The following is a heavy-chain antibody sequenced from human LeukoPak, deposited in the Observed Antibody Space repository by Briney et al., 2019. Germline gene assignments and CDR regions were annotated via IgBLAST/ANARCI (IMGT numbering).Heavy chain of an antibody. CDR3: ARAGENDFWSGYSKRAYYFDY. Sequence: GGSLRLSCAASGFTVSSNYMSWVRQAPGKGLEWVSVIYSGGSTYYADSVKGRFTISRDNSKNTLYLQMNSLRAEDTAVYYCARAGENDFWSGYSKRAYYFDYWGQGTLVTVSS. D-gene: IGHD3-3*01. CDR2: IYSGGST. J-gene: IGHJ4*02. CDR1: GFTVSSNY. V-gene: IGHV3-53*01.